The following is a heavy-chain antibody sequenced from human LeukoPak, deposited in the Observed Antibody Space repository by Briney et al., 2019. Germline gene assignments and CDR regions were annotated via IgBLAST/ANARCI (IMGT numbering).Heavy chain of an antibody. V-gene: IGHV3-48*02. CDR3: VRESSYAFNI. CDR2: ISSTSSII. J-gene: IGHJ3*02. Sequence: GGSLRLSCAASGFTFSGYSMNWVRQAPGKGLEWVSYISSTSSIISYADSVKGRFTISRDNSKNSLYLQMNSLRDEDTTVYYCVRESSYAFNIWGQGTMVTVSS. CDR1: GFTFSGYS.